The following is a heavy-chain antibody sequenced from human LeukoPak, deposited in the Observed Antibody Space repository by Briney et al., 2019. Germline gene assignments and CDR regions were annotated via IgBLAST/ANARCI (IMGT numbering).Heavy chain of an antibody. V-gene: IGHV4-34*01. CDR2: IYHSGST. CDR1: GGSFSGYY. CDR3: ARHGPIPPFGWLPRWGLYAFGI. J-gene: IGHJ3*02. D-gene: IGHD3-9*01. Sequence: PSETLSLTCAVYGGSFSGYYWSWIRQPPGKGLEWIGEIYHSGSTNYDPSLKSRVTISVDKSKNQFSLKLSSVTAADTAVYYCARHGPIPPFGWLPRWGLYAFGIWGQGTMVTVSS.